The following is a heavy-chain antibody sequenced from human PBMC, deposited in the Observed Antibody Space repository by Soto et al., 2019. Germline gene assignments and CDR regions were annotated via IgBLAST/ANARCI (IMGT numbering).Heavy chain of an antibody. CDR3: GRVLGCSGGSCNAPPPDY. V-gene: IGHV3-33*01. CDR1: GFTFSSNG. D-gene: IGHD2-15*01. Sequence: QVHLVESGGGVVQPGTSLRLSCTASGFTFSSNGMHWVRQAPGKGLEWVAVIWFDASKKYYADTVKGRFTISRDNSKSTLFLQMNSLRVEDTAVYYCGRVLGCSGGSCNAPPPDYWGQGTLVTVSS. CDR2: IWFDASKK. J-gene: IGHJ4*02.